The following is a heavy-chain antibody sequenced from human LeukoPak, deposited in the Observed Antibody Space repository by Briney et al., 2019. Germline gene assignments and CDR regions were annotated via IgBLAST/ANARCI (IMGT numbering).Heavy chain of an antibody. CDR2: ISSSGSTI. CDR3: ARGLDYDILTGYPEGFDY. D-gene: IGHD3-9*01. J-gene: IGHJ4*02. Sequence: GGSLRLSCAASGFTFSSYSMNWVRQAPGKGLEWVSYISSSGSTIYYADSVKGRFTISRDNAKNSLYLQMNSLRAEDTAVYYCARGLDYDILTGYPEGFDYWGQGTLVTVSS. CDR1: GFTFSSYS. V-gene: IGHV3-48*01.